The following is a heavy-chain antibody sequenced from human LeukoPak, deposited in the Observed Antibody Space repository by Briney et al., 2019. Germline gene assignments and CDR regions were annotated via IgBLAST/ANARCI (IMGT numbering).Heavy chain of an antibody. J-gene: IGHJ4*02. CDR3: AKDHIGIMITFGGVIAQPHFDY. Sequence: SGGSLRLSCAASRFTFSSYWMSWVRQAPGEGLEWVAKINQDGTEKAYVDSVRGRFTISRDNAKNSLFLQMNSLRAEDTAVYYCAKDHIGIMITFGGVIAQPHFDYWGQGTLVTVSS. CDR1: RFTFSSYW. CDR2: INQDGTEK. V-gene: IGHV3-7*03. D-gene: IGHD3-16*02.